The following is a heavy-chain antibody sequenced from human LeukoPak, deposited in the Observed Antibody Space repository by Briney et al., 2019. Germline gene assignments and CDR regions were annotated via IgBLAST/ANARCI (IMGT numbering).Heavy chain of an antibody. Sequence: GSQRLSCAASGFTFSNYAMSWVRQAPGKGLEWVSGISGSDGSTYYADSVKGRFTISRDNSKNTLYLQMNSLRAEDTAVYYCARAGNIRFDYWGQGTLVTVSS. CDR3: ARAGNIRFDY. J-gene: IGHJ4*02. D-gene: IGHD2/OR15-2a*01. V-gene: IGHV3-23*01. CDR1: GFTFSNYA. CDR2: ISGSDGST.